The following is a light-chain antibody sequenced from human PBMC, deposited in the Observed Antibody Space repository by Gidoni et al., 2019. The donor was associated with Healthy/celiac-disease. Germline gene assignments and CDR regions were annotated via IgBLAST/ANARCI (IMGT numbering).Light chain of an antibody. V-gene: IGKV1-39*01. CDR1: QSISSY. CDR3: QQSYSTPT. J-gene: IGKJ1*01. CDR2: AAS. Sequence: DIHIPQSPSSLSASVGDRVTITCRASQSISSYLNWYQQKAGKDPKLLIYAASSFQSVVPSRLSGSGAVTDFTLTISSLQPEDFATYYCQQSYSTPTFGQGTKVEIK.